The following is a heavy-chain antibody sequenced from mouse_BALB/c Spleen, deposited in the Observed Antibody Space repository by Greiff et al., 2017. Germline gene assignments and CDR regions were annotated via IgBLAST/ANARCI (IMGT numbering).Heavy chain of an antibody. CDR3: ARLDRVYAMDY. CDR1: GYTFTSYW. D-gene: IGHD3-3*01. J-gene: IGHJ4*01. Sequence: VQLQQSGAELARPGASVKLSCKASGYTFTSYWMQWVKQRPGQGLEWIGAIYPGDGDTRYTQKFKGKATLTADKSSSTAYMQLSSLASEDSAVYYCARLDRVYAMDYWGQGTSVTVSS. V-gene: IGHV1-87*01. CDR2: IYPGDGDT.